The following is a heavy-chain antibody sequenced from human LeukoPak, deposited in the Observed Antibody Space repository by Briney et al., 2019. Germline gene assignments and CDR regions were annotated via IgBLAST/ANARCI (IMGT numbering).Heavy chain of an antibody. CDR1: GGSISSYY. V-gene: IGHV4-4*07. CDR3: ARSISSSWWEFFQH. CDR2: IYTSGST. Sequence: SETLSLTCTVSGGSISSYYWSWIRQPAGKGLEWIGRIYTSGSTNYNPSLKRRVTMSVDTSKNQFSLKLSSVTAADTAVYYCARSISSSWWEFFQHWGQGTLVTVSS. D-gene: IGHD6-13*01. J-gene: IGHJ1*01.